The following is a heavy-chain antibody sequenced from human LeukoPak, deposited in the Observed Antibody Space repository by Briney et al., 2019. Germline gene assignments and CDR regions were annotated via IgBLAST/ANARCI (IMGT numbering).Heavy chain of an antibody. D-gene: IGHD3-10*01. Sequence: SVKVSCKASGGTFSSYAISWVRQAPGQGLEWMGGIIPIFGTANYAQKFQGRVTITADESTSTAYMELSSLRSEDTAVYYCARGQVPATTGGLLWFGEYAYNWFNPWGQGTLVTVSS. J-gene: IGHJ5*02. CDR2: IIPIFGTA. CDR1: GGTFSSYA. CDR3: ARGQVPATTGGLLWFGEYAYNWFNP. V-gene: IGHV1-69*01.